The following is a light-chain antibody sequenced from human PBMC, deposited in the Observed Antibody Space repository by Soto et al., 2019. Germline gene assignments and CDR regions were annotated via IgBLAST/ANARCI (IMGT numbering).Light chain of an antibody. V-gene: IGKV1-5*03. CDR3: QHYNSYSEA. CDR2: KAS. J-gene: IGKJ1*01. Sequence: DIQMTKSPSTLSASVGDRVIITCRASQSISNWLAWYQQKPGKAPKLLIYKASTLKSGVPSRFSGSGSGTEFTLTISSLQPDDFATYYCQHYNSYSEAFGQGTKVDI. CDR1: QSISNW.